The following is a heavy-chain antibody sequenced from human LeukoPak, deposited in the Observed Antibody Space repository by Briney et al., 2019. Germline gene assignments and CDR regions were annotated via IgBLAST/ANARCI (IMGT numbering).Heavy chain of an antibody. J-gene: IGHJ6*03. D-gene: IGHD4-17*01. CDR1: GYTFTGYY. CDR3: ARMARLAYGKVGYYMDV. Sequence: ASVKVSCKASGYTFTGYYMHWVRQAPGQGLEWMGWINGNSGDTRYAQKFQGRVTMTRDTSISTVYMELSRLKSDDTAVYYCARMARLAYGKVGYYMDVWGKGTTVTVSS. V-gene: IGHV1-2*02. CDR2: INGNSGDT.